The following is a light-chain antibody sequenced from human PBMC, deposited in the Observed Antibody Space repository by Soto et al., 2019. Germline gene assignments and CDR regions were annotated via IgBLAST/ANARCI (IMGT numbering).Light chain of an antibody. CDR3: ASWDDSLSGYV. Sequence: QSVLTQPPSASGTPGQRVTISCSGSSSSIGTNYVYWYQQLPGTAPKLLIYRNNQRPSGVPDRFSGSKSGTSASLAISGLRSEDEADYYCASWDDSLSGYVFGTGTQLTVL. V-gene: IGLV1-47*01. J-gene: IGLJ1*01. CDR2: RNN. CDR1: SSSIGTNY.